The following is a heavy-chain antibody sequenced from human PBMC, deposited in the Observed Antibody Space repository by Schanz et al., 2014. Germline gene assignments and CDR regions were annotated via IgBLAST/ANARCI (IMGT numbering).Heavy chain of an antibody. J-gene: IGHJ6*02. V-gene: IGHV3-33*01. Sequence: QVQLVESGGGVVQPGRSLRLSCAASGFTFSAYGMHWVRQAPGKGLEWVAVIWFDGNNKFYADSVKGRFTISRDNSKNTLYLQMSSLXAEDTALYYCARGNYGXDVWGQGTTVXVSS. CDR2: IWFDGNNK. CDR1: GFTFSAYG. CDR3: ARGNYGXDV.